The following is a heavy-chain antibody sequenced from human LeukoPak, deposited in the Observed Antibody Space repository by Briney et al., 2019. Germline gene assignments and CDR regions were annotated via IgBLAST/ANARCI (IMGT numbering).Heavy chain of an antibody. CDR2: IIPIFGTA. J-gene: IGHJ6*03. Sequence: GASVKVSCKASGGTFSSYAISWVRQAPGQGLEWMGGIIPIFGTANYAQKFQGRVTITTDESTSTAYMELSSLRSEDTAVYYCARSPGTVYYYYYKDVWGKGTTVTVSS. CDR3: ARSPGTVYYYYYKDV. D-gene: IGHD1-1*01. V-gene: IGHV1-69*05. CDR1: GGTFSSYA.